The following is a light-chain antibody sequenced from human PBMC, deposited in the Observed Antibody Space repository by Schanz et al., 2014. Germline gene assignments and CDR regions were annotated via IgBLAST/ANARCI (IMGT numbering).Light chain of an antibody. J-gene: IGKJ1*01. CDR1: QSVSSSY. CDR3: QQYNNWQRT. V-gene: IGKV3-20*01. CDR2: GAS. Sequence: EIVLTQSPGTLSLSPGERATLSCRASQSVSSSYLAWYRQKPGQAPRLLIYGASSRATGIPDRFSGSGSGTDFTLTIGRLEPEDFAVYYCQQYNNWQRTFGQGTKVEIK.